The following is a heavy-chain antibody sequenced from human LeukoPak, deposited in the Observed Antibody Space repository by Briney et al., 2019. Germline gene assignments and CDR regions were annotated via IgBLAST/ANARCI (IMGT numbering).Heavy chain of an antibody. V-gene: IGHV1-69*06. J-gene: IGHJ5*02. CDR1: GRTFSSYA. D-gene: IGHD2-2*01. CDR2: IIPIFGTT. CDR3: ARGMGVLVPAATWFDP. Sequence: ASVKVSCKASGRTFSSYAISWVRQAPGQGLEWRGGIIPIFGTTNYAQQFQDRVTINADKSTSTAYMELSSLRSEDTAVYYCARGMGVLVPAATWFDPWGQGTLVTVSS.